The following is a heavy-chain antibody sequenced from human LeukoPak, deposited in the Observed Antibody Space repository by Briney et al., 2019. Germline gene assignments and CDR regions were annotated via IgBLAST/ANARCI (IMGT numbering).Heavy chain of an antibody. D-gene: IGHD3-22*01. J-gene: IGHJ4*02. CDR1: GYTFTGYY. Sequence: GASVKVSXKASGYTFTGYYMHWVRQAPGQGLEWMGWINPNSGGTNYAQKFQGRVTMTRDTSISTAYMELSRLRSDDTAVYYCARHNYYDSSGYEYWGQGTLVTVSS. CDR2: INPNSGGT. CDR3: ARHNYYDSSGYEY. V-gene: IGHV1-2*02.